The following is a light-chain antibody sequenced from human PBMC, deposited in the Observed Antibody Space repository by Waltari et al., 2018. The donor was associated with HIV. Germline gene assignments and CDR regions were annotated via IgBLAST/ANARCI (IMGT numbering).Light chain of an antibody. V-gene: IGKV1-13*02. CDR3: RQFQTFPLT. CDR2: EAS. CDR1: QGITNA. Sequence: AIQLTQSPSSLSASVGDRVTITCRTSQGITNAIAWYQQRPGKPPKLLIYEASNLDSGVPSRFSGSGSGTDFTLTISSLQPEDFATYYCRQFQTFPLTFGGGTNIEIK. J-gene: IGKJ4*01.